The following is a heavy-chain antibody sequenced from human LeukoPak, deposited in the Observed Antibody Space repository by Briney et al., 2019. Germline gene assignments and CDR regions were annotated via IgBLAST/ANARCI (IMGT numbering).Heavy chain of an antibody. CDR2: IYYSGST. D-gene: IGHD3-10*01. CDR3: ARGAYYYGSEYYYGMDV. V-gene: IGHV4-59*01. CDR1: GGSFSSYY. Sequence: PSETLSLTCTVSGGSFSSYYWSWIRQPPGKGLEWIGYIYYSGSTNYNPSLKSRVTMSVDTSKNQFSLNLSSVTAADTAVYYCARGAYYYGSEYYYGMDVWGQGTTVTVSS. J-gene: IGHJ6*02.